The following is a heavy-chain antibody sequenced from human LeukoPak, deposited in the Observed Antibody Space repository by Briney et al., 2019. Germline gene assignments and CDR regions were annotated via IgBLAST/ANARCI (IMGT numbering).Heavy chain of an antibody. J-gene: IGHJ4*02. CDR2: INPNSGGT. V-gene: IGHV1-2*02. D-gene: IGHD1-26*01. CDR1: GYTFTGYS. Sequence: ASVKVSCKASGYTFTGYSMHWVRQAPGQGLEWVGWINPNSGGTNYAQKFQGRVTMTRDTSISTAYMELSRLRSDDTAVYYCAREKGDSGSYYDYWGRGTIVAVSS. CDR3: AREKGDSGSYYDY.